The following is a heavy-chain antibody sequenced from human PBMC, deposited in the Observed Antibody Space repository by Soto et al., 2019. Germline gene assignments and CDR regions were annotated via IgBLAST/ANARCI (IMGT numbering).Heavy chain of an antibody. V-gene: IGHV1-8*01. J-gene: IGHJ1*01. CDR3: ARAPGGYDFWSGYHPEYFQH. D-gene: IGHD3-3*01. CDR1: GYTFTSYD. Sequence: QVQLVQSGAEVKKPGASVKVSCKASGYTFTSYDINWVRQATGQGLDWMGWMNPNSGNTGYAQKFQGRITMTRNASISTAHMELSSRRSEDTAVYYCARAPGGYDFWSGYHPEYFQHWGQGTLVTVSS. CDR2: MNPNSGNT.